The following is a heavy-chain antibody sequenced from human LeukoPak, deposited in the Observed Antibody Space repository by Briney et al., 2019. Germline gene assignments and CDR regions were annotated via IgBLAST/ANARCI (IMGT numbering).Heavy chain of an antibody. CDR1: GGSISSGDYY. Sequence: SETLSLTCTVPGGSISSGDYYWSWIRQPPGKGLEWIGYIYYSGSTYYNPSLKSRVTISVDTSKNQFSLKLSSVTAADTAVYYCARDRFLVTFDIWGQGTMVTVSS. J-gene: IGHJ3*02. CDR3: ARDRFLVTFDI. V-gene: IGHV4-30-4*01. D-gene: IGHD2/OR15-2a*01. CDR2: IYYSGST.